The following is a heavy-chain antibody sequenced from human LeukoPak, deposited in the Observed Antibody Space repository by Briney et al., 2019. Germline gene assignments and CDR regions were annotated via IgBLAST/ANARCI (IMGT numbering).Heavy chain of an antibody. D-gene: IGHD3-22*01. CDR3: AKKRMDQWFYKASFDY. CDR2: ISSSGGTI. CDR1: GFTFSDYY. Sequence: GSLRLSCAASGFTFSDYYMTWIRQAPGKGLEWVSFISSSGGTIKYADSVKGRFTISRDNAEDSLYLQMNRLRAEDTAVYYCAKKRMDQWFYKASFDYWGRGTLVTVAS. J-gene: IGHJ4*02. V-gene: IGHV3-11*04.